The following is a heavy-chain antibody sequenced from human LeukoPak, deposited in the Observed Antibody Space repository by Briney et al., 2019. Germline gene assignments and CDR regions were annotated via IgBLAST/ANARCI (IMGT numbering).Heavy chain of an antibody. CDR2: INHSGST. D-gene: IGHD4-17*01. CDR1: GGSFSGYY. V-gene: IGHV4-34*01. CDR3: ARAKSKRGSYGDRFDY. Sequence: SETLSLTCAVYGGSFSGYYWSWIRQPPGKGLEWIGEINHSGSTNYNPSLKSRVTISVDTSKNQFSLKLSSVTAADTAVYYCARAKSKRGSYGDRFDYWGQRTLVTVSS. J-gene: IGHJ4*02.